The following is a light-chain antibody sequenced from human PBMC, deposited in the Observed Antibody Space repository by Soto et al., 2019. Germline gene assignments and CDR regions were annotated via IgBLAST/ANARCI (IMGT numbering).Light chain of an antibody. CDR2: EVS. CDR3: SSDTSYNTRV. CDR1: SSDVGGYNF. V-gene: IGLV2-14*01. Sequence: QSALTQPASVSGSPGQSIAISCTGNSSDVGGYNFVSWYQQHPGKAPKLMIHEVSNRPSGFSDRFSGSKSGNTASLTISGLQADDEADYYCSSDTSYNTRVFGTGTKLTVL. J-gene: IGLJ1*01.